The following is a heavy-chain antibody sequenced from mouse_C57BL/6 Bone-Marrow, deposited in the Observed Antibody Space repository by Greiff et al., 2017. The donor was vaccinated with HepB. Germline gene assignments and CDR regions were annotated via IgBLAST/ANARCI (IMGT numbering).Heavy chain of an antibody. J-gene: IGHJ3*01. V-gene: IGHV1-81*01. CDR3: AGGYYGARFAY. CDR2: IYPRSGNT. CDR1: GYTFTSYG. Sequence: QVQLQQSGAELARPGASVKLSCKASGYTFTSYGISWVKQRTGQGLEWIGEIYPRSGNTYYNEKFKGKATLTADKSSSTAYMEIRSLTSEDSAVYFCAGGYYGARFAYWGQGTRVTVSA. D-gene: IGHD1-1*01.